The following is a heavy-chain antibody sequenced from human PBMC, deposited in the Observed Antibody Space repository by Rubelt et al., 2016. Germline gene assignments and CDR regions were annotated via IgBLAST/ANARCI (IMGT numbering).Heavy chain of an antibody. Sequence: QLQLRESGSGLVKPSQTLSLTCAVSGGSISSGGYSWSWIRQPPGKGLEWIGYIYHSGSTNYNPSLKSLVTISMYTSKNQFSLRLTSGTASDTAVYYWARRIGVYGYFDLGGRGSLVTVSS. J-gene: IGHJ2*01. CDR3: ARRIGVYGYFDL. D-gene: IGHD3-3*01. CDR1: GGSISSGGYS. CDR2: IYHSGST. V-gene: IGHV4-30-2*01.